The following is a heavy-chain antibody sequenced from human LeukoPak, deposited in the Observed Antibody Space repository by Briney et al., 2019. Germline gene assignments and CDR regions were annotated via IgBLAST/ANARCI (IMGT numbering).Heavy chain of an antibody. CDR1: GFTFSNYG. Sequence: PGTSLRLSCAVSGFTFSNYGMHWVRQAPGKGLERVEIIWYDGNNKYYADSLEGRFTISRDNSKNMLYLQMNSLKVEDTAVYYCASGLVTGVYDFWGQGTLVTVSS. CDR3: ASGLVTGVYDF. J-gene: IGHJ4*02. CDR2: IWYDGNNK. D-gene: IGHD2-21*02. V-gene: IGHV3-33*01.